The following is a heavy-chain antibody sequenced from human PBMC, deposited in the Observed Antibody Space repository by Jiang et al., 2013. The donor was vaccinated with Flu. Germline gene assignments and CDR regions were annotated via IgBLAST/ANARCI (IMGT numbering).Heavy chain of an antibody. Sequence: SISSGGYYWSWIRQHPGKGLEWIGYIYYSGSTNYNPSLKSRVTISVDTSKNQFSLKLSSVTAADTAVYYCARSSGYYDGYFDYWGQGTLVTVSS. CDR2: IYYSGST. J-gene: IGHJ4*02. CDR3: ARSSGYYDGYFDY. D-gene: IGHD3-22*01. CDR1: SISSGGYY. V-gene: IGHV4-61*08.